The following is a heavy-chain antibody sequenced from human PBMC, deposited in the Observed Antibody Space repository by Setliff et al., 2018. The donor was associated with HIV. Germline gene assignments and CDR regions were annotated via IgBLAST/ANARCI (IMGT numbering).Heavy chain of an antibody. D-gene: IGHD3-22*01. CDR3: ARYNYDSSGYYSGAFDI. V-gene: IGHV4-28*02. CDR2: IYYSGSI. J-gene: IGHJ3*02. Sequence: TLSLTCAVSGYSISSSNWWGWIRQSPGKGLEWIGYIYYSGSIYYNPSLKSRVTMSVDTSKNQFSLKLSSVTAVDTAVYYCARYNYDSSGYYSGAFDIWGQGTMVTVSS. CDR1: GYSISSSNW.